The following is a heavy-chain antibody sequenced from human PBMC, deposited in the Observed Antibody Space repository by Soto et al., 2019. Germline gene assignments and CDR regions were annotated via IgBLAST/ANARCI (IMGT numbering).Heavy chain of an antibody. J-gene: IGHJ4*02. CDR1: GYTFTSYG. CDR2: ISAYNGNT. D-gene: IGHD2-2*01. CDR3: ARGRTRKSSLHIDY. Sequence: VSCKASGYTFTSYGISWVRQAPGQGLEWMGWISAYNGNTNYAQKLQGRVTMTTDTSTSTAYMELRSLRSDDTAVYYCARGRTRKSSLHIDYWGQGTLVTVSS. V-gene: IGHV1-18*01.